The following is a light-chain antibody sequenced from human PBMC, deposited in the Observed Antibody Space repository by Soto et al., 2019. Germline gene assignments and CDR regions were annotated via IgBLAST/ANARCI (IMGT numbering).Light chain of an antibody. V-gene: IGLV3-25*02. Sequence: SYELTQPPSASVSPGQTARITCSGDALPKQYAYWYQQKPGQAPVVVIYKDNGRPSGIPERFSGSSSGTTVTLTISGVQAEDEAYYYCQSSDRSGRYPYVFGTGTKVTVL. CDR1: ALPKQY. J-gene: IGLJ1*01. CDR3: QSSDRSGRYPYV. CDR2: KDN.